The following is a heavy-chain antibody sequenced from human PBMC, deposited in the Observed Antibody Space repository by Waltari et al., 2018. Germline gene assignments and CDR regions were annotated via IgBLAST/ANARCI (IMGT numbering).Heavy chain of an antibody. CDR3: ARALGEVSDY. D-gene: IGHD3-16*02. V-gene: IGHV3-48*03. J-gene: IGHJ4*02. CDR1: GFPFSSFE. Sequence: EVQLVESGGGLVQPGGSLRLSCAASGFPFSSFEMTWVRQAPGKGLEWVSYISSSGSTIYYADSVKGRFTISRDNAKNSLYLQMNSLRAEDTAVYYCARALGEVSDYWGQGTLVIVSS. CDR2: ISSSGSTI.